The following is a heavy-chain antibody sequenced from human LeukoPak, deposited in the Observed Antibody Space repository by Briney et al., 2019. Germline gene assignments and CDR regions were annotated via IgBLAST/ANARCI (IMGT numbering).Heavy chain of an antibody. CDR2: IYYSGST. CDR1: GGSISSYY. Sequence: MSSETLSLTCTVSGGSISSYYWSWIRQPPGKGLEWIGYIYYSGSTNYNPSLKSRVTISVDTSKNQFPLKLSSVTAADTAVYYCARTLNYYDSSGYYCPACWYFDLWGRGTLVTVSS. D-gene: IGHD3-22*01. V-gene: IGHV4-59*08. J-gene: IGHJ2*01. CDR3: ARTLNYYDSSGYYCPACWYFDL.